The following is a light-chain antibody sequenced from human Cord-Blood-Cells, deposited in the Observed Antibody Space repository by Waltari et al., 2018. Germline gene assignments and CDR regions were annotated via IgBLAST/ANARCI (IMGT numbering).Light chain of an antibody. J-gene: IGLJ2*01. V-gene: IGLV2-23*01. Sequence: QSALTQPASVSGSPGQSITISCTGTSSDVGSYNLVSWYQQHPGKAPKLMIYEGSKWPSGVSNRFSGSKSGNTASLTISGLQAEDEADYYCCSYAGSSTSVVFCGGTKLTVL. CDR1: SSDVGSYNL. CDR2: EGS. CDR3: CSYAGSSTSVV.